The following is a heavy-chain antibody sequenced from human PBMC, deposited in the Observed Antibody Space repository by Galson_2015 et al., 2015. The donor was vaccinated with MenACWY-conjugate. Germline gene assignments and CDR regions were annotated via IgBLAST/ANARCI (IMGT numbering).Heavy chain of an antibody. Sequence: QSGAEVKKPGESLKISCKASGYNFITYWIGWVRQVPEKGLEWVGLISPIDSKTRYSPAFEGRVTISADNSITTAYLQRNSLQASDPAMYYCARHPPGGRGMDVWSQGTTVTVSS. D-gene: IGHD1-26*01. J-gene: IGHJ6*02. CDR1: GYNFITYW. V-gene: IGHV5-51*01. CDR2: ISPIDSKT. CDR3: ARHPPGGRGMDV.